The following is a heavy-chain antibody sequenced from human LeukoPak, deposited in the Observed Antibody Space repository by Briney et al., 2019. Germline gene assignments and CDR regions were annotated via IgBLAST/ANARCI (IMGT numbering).Heavy chain of an antibody. CDR2: IHHSGTT. J-gene: IGHJ4*02. D-gene: IGHD6-13*01. CDR3: ARSAAAAGSVIDY. CDR1: GGSISTSNW. V-gene: IGHV4-4*02. Sequence: SETLSLTCVVSGGSISTSNWWSWGRPPPGKGLEGIGEIHHSGTTNYNPSLKSRVTISVDTSKNQFPLKLSSVTAADTAVYYCARSAAAAGSVIDYWGQGTLVTVSS.